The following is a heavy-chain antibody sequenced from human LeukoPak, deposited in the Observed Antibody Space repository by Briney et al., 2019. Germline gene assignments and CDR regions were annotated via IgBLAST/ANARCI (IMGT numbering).Heavy chain of an antibody. Sequence: PSETLSLTCAVSGGSISSGGYSWSWIRQPPGKGLEWIGYIYHSGSTYYNPSLKSRVTISVDRSKNQFSLKLSSVTAADTAVYYCARAYNDVENWFDPWGQGTLVTVSS. CDR3: ARAYNDVENWFDP. CDR1: GGSISSGGYS. CDR2: IYHSGST. V-gene: IGHV4-30-2*01. D-gene: IGHD3-10*01. J-gene: IGHJ5*02.